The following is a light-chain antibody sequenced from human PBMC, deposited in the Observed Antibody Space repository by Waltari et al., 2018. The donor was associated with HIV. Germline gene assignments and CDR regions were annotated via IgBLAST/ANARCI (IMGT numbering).Light chain of an antibody. CDR1: ALPAQF. V-gene: IGLV3-25*03. Sequence: SYDVTQPSSVSVSPGQTARLTCSGYALPAQFVYWYQPKPGQSPVLVIYQDTQRPSGIPERFSGSSSGTVATLTIIVVRTEDEADYHCQSADLSGTYWVFGGGTKLTVL. CDR2: QDT. CDR3: QSADLSGTYWV. J-gene: IGLJ3*02.